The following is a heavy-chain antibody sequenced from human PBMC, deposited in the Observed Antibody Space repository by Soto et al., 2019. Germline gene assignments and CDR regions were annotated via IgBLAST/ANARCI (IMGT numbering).Heavy chain of an antibody. CDR2: ISDDGNSK. Sequence: QVQLVESGGAVVQPRTSLTLSCAASGFTFSSYGMYWVRPAPGKGLEWVAVISDDGNSKYYADSVKGRLTMSRDNSTSTLYLQLSGLRPEDTALYYCAKVRVAAPHYPRNGMDVWGQGTTVIVSS. CDR3: AKVRVAAPHYPRNGMDV. D-gene: IGHD6-13*01. J-gene: IGHJ6*02. V-gene: IGHV3-30*18. CDR1: GFTFSSYG.